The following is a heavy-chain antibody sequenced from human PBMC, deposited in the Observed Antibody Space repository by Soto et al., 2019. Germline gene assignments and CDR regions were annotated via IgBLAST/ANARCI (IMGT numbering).Heavy chain of an antibody. V-gene: IGHV4-4*07. CDR3: ARDVRYYDSSGYYAWFDP. J-gene: IGHJ5*02. D-gene: IGHD3-22*01. CDR1: GGSISSYY. Sequence: PSETLSLTCTVSGGSISSYYWSWIRQPAGKGLEWIGRIYTSGSTNYNPSLKSRVTMSVDTSKNQFSLKLSSMTAADTAVYYCARDVRYYDSSGYYAWFDPWGQGTLVTVSS. CDR2: IYTSGST.